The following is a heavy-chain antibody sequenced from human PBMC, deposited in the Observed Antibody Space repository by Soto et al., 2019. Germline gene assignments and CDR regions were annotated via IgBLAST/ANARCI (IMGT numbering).Heavy chain of an antibody. D-gene: IGHD2-2*01. J-gene: IGHJ5*01. V-gene: IGHV6-1*01. CDR3: ARRIHTNGWFDY. CDR2: TYYRSRWYN. CDR1: GDSVSSDSAT. Sequence: QVQLQQSGPGLVTPSQTLSLTCAISGDSVSSDSATWNWIRQSPSRGLEWLGRTYYRSRWYNDYEVSMKSRITINPDTSKNQFSLHLSSVTPEDTAVYYCARRIHTNGWFDYWGQGTLVTVSS.